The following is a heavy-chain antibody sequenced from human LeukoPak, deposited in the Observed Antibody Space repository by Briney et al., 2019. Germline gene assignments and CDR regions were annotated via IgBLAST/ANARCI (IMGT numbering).Heavy chain of an antibody. D-gene: IGHD2-21*01. CDR2: ISSSSSYI. CDR3: ARDFVVGYYYGMDV. Sequence: GGSLRLSCAASGFTFSSYSMNWVRQAPGKGLEWVSSISSSSSYIYYADSVKGRFTISRDNAKNSLYLQMNSLRAEDTAVYYCARDFVVGYYYGMDVWGQGTTVTVSS. J-gene: IGHJ6*02. V-gene: IGHV3-21*01. CDR1: GFTFSSYS.